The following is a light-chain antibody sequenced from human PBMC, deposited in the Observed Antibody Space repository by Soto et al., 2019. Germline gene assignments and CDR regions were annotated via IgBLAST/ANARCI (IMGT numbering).Light chain of an antibody. CDR3: AGWDAGRGAAYV. J-gene: IGLJ1*01. CDR2: STN. V-gene: IGLV1-44*01. Sequence: QSVLTQPPSASGTPGQRVTISCSGSSSNIGSKTVNWYQQLPGTAPKLLIYSTNQRPSGGPGRFSGSNSGTSASLAISGLLSEDEADYYCAGWDAGRGAAYVFGTGTKVTVL. CDR1: SSNIGSKT.